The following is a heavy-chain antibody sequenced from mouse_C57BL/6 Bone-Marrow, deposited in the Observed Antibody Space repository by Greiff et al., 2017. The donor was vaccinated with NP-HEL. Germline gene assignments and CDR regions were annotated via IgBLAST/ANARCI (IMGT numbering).Heavy chain of an antibody. CDR3: ARWEEGGTTVVDYWYFDV. V-gene: IGHV1-50*01. CDR2: IDPSDSYT. J-gene: IGHJ1*03. CDR1: GYTFTSYW. Sequence: VQLQQPGAELVKPGASVKLSCKASGYTFTSYWMQWVKQRPGQGLEWIGEIDPSDSYTTYNQKFKGKATLTVDTSSSTAYMQLSSLTSEDSAVYYCARWEEGGTTVVDYWYFDVWGTGTTVTVSS. D-gene: IGHD1-1*01.